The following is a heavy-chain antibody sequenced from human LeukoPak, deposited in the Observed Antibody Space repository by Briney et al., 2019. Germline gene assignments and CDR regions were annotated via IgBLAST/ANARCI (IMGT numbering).Heavy chain of an antibody. D-gene: IGHD1-14*01. CDR1: GGSFSGYY. V-gene: IGHV4-34*01. CDR3: ARGFSRIDY. J-gene: IGHJ4*02. Sequence: SETLSLTCAVYGGSFSGYYWSWIRQPPGKGLEWIGEINHSGSTNYNPSLKSRVTISVDASKIQFSLKLSSVTAADTAVYYCARGFSRIDYWGQGTLVTVSS. CDR2: INHSGST.